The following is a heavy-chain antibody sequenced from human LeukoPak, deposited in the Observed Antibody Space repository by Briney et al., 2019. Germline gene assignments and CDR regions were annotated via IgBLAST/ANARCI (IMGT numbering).Heavy chain of an antibody. Sequence: SETLSLTCAVPGGSISSGGYSWSWIRQPPGKGLEWIGYIYHSGSTYYNPSLKSRVTISVDRSKNQFSLKLSSVTAADTAVYYCARDLSYVEGAFDIWGQGTMVTVSS. J-gene: IGHJ3*02. CDR1: GGSISSGGYS. CDR3: ARDLSYVEGAFDI. CDR2: IYHSGST. V-gene: IGHV4-30-2*01. D-gene: IGHD3-16*01.